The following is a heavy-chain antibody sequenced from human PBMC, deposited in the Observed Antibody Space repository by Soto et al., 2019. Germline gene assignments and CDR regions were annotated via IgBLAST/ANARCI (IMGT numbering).Heavy chain of an antibody. CDR1: GLTFNSYG. CDR3: ASGRGYCDGNTCSYVDYFQH. D-gene: IGHD2-21*01. V-gene: IGHV3-30*03. Sequence: QVQLVESGGGVGQPGTSLTLSCAVSGLTFNSYGMNWVRLAPGKGLEWVTVISYDGRNTFYAESVKGRFTVSRDNSKNTVYLQMNSLRPEDTAVYYCASGRGYCDGNTCSYVDYFQHWGQGALVTVSS. J-gene: IGHJ1*01. CDR2: ISYDGRNT.